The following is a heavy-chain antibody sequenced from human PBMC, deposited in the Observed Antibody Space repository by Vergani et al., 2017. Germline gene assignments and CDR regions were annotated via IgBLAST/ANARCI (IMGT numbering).Heavy chain of an antibody. D-gene: IGHD6-13*01. J-gene: IGHJ6*02. V-gene: IGHV5-51*01. CDR2: IYPGDSDT. CDR3: ARHPGXAAAGTPGGYFYYGMDV. CDR1: GYSFTSYW. Sequence: EVQLVQSGAEVKKPGESLKISCKGSGYSFTSYWIGWVRQMPGKGLEWMGIIYPGDSDTRYSPSFQGQVTISADKSISTAYLQWSSLKASDTAMYYCARHPGXAAAGTPGGYFYYGMDVWGQGTTVTVSS.